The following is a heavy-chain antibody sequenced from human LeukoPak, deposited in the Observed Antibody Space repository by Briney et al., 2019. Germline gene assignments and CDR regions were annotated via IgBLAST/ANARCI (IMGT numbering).Heavy chain of an antibody. V-gene: IGHV1-2*02. J-gene: IGHJ4*02. D-gene: IGHD3-22*01. CDR1: GYTLTDYY. CDR3: AGGNYYDSTAPAY. Sequence: ASVKVSCKASGYTLTDYYMHWVRQAPGQGLEWMGWINPNSGGTDYAQKFQGRVTMTRDTSISTAYMELSRLRSDDTAVYYCAGGNYYDSTAPAYWGQGTLVTVSS. CDR2: INPNSGGT.